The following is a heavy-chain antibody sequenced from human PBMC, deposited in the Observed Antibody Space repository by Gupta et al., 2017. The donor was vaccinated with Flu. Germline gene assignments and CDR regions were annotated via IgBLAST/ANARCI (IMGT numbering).Heavy chain of an antibody. Sequence: EVQLVESGGGLVKPGGSLRLSCAASGFTFSSYSMNWVRQAPGKGLEWVSSISSSSSYRYYADSVKGRFTISRDNAKNSLYLQMNSLRAEDTAVYYWASDLQLVPVDYWGQGTLVTVSS. CDR1: GFTFSSYS. J-gene: IGHJ4*02. D-gene: IGHD6-13*01. CDR3: ASDLQLVPVDY. V-gene: IGHV3-21*01. CDR2: ISSSSSYR.